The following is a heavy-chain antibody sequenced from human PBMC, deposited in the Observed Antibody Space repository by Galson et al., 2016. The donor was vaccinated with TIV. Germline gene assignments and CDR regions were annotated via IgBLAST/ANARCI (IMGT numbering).Heavy chain of an antibody. V-gene: IGHV3-21*01. Sequence: SLRLSCATSGFTFRSYSMGWVRRAPGKGLEWVSSISSGGDYIYYADSVKGRFAISRDNANNLLFPQMNSLTVTDTAVYSCVRVTIAAPRIDSWGLGTLVTVSS. CDR3: VRVTIAAPRIDS. J-gene: IGHJ4*02. CDR2: ISSGGDYI. CDR1: GFTFRSYS. D-gene: IGHD6-13*01.